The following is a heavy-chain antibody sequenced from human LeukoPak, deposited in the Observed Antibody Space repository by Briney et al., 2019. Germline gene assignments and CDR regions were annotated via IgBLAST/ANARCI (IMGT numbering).Heavy chain of an antibody. CDR2: ISAYNGNT. CDR1: GYTFTSYG. Sequence: GASVKVSCKASGYTFTSYGISWVRQAPGQGLEWMGWISAYNGNTNYAQKLQGRVTMTTDTSTSTAYMELRSLRSDDTAVYYCARRSKIAVAGYNWFDPWGQGTLVTVSS. D-gene: IGHD6-19*01. V-gene: IGHV1-18*01. CDR3: ARRSKIAVAGYNWFDP. J-gene: IGHJ5*02.